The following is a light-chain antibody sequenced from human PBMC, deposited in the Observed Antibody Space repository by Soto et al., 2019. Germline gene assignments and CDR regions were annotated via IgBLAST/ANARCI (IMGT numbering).Light chain of an antibody. J-gene: IGKJ3*01. CDR2: DAS. CDR3: QYYHNWPRFT. CDR1: QGPGSD. V-gene: IGKV3-15*01. Sequence: EIVMTQSPATLSVSPGERATLSCRASQGPGSDLACYQHKPGQAPKLLIYDASTMAIGVPSRFSGSGSGTEFTLTISSLQPEDFAVSYCQYYHNWPRFTFGPGTKVDNK.